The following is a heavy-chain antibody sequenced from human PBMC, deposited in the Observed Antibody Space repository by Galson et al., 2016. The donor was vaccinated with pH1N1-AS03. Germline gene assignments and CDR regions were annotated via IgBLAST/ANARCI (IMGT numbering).Heavy chain of an antibody. CDR3: ARTPAEMATLSFDY. Sequence: SVKVSCKASGYTFTNYFMHWVRQAPGQGLEWMGVINPSGGTTRYAQKFQGRVTMTRDTSTSSVYMELSRLRSADTAVYYCARTPAEMATLSFDYWVQGTLVTVSS. CDR2: INPSGGTT. J-gene: IGHJ4*02. D-gene: IGHD5-24*01. CDR1: GYTFTNYF. V-gene: IGHV1-46*01.